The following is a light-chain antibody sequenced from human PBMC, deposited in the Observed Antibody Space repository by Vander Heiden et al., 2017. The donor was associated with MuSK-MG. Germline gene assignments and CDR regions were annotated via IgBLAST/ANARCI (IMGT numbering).Light chain of an antibody. Sequence: EIVLTQSPATLSLSPGERATLSCRASQSVRSYLAWYQQKPGQAPRLLIYDASNRDTGIPARFSGSGYGKDFTLTISSREQEDFAVYYCQQRSNWPPAEFGGGTKVEIK. V-gene: IGKV3-11*01. CDR3: QQRSNWPPAE. J-gene: IGKJ4*02. CDR2: DAS. CDR1: QSVRSY.